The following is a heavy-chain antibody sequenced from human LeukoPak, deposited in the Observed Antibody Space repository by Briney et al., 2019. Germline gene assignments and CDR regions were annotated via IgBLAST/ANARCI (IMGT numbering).Heavy chain of an antibody. V-gene: IGHV3-23*01. J-gene: IGHJ4*02. CDR1: GFTFSSYA. CDR3: AKLAVGELSLDY. CDR2: ISGSGGSP. D-gene: IGHD3-16*02. Sequence: PGGSLRLSCVASGFTFSSYAMSWVRQAPGKGLEWVSAISGSGGSPYYADSVKGRFTISRDNSKNTLYLQMNSLRAEDTAVYYCAKLAVGELSLDYWGQGTLVTVSS.